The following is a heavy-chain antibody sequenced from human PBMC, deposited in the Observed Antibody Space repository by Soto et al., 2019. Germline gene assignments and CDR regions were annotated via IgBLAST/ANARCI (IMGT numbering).Heavy chain of an antibody. CDR1: GFTFSSYE. Sequence: GGSLRLSCAASGFTFSSYEMNWVRQAPGKGLEWVSYISSSGSTIYYADSVKGRFTISRDNAKNSLYLQMNSLRAEDTAFYYCARDGSCRPQYNWNDRAFDIWGQGTMVTVSS. V-gene: IGHV3-48*03. J-gene: IGHJ3*02. D-gene: IGHD1-1*01. CDR3: ARDGSCRPQYNWNDRAFDI. CDR2: ISSSGSTI.